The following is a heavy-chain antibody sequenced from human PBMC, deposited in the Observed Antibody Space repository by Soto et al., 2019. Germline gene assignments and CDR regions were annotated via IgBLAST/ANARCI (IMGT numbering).Heavy chain of an antibody. Sequence: QDQLVQSGAEMKKPGASVKVSCEASGYTFTNYGLGWVRQAPGQGLEWMGWITPFNGDTESVEKFQGRLIMTTDTASSTVYMELRSLRSDDTAIYYCARVTYCGGDCYGRGGMDVWGQGTTVTVSS. V-gene: IGHV1-18*01. CDR1: GYTFTNYG. CDR2: ITPFNGDT. J-gene: IGHJ6*02. CDR3: ARVTYCGGDCYGRGGMDV. D-gene: IGHD2-21*02.